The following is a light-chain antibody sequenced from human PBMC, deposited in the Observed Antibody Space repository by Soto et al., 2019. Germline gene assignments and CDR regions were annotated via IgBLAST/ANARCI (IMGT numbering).Light chain of an antibody. J-gene: IGLJ1*01. CDR2: DVS. CDR1: TSDVGRYDY. V-gene: IGLV2-14*03. Sequence: QSALAQPASVSGSPGQSITISCTGTTSDVGRYDYVSWFQQHPGKAPKLIIYDVSHWPSGVSDRFSGSKSGNTASLTISGLQSEGEADYYCSSFTTSTTFVFGTGTKLTVL. CDR3: SSFTTSTTFV.